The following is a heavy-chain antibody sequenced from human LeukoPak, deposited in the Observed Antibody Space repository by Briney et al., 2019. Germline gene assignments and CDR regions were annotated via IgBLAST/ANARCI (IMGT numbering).Heavy chain of an antibody. V-gene: IGHV1-69*13. D-gene: IGHD6-19*01. CDR1: GGTFSSYA. J-gene: IGHJ6*03. CDR2: IIPIFGTA. Sequence: GASVQVSCKASGGTFSSYAISWVRQAPGQGLEWMGGIIPIFGTANYAQKFQGRVTITADESTSTAYMELSSLRSEDTAVYYCARDRMNTKAGEWLVRGYYYYYYMDVWGKGTTVTISS. CDR3: ARDRMNTKAGEWLVRGYYYYYYMDV.